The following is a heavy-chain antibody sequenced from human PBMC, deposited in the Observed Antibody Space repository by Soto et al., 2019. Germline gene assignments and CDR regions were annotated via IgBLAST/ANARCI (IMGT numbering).Heavy chain of an antibody. CDR2: IYHSGST. CDR3: ARASTTVTTLDY. Sequence: PSETLSLTCAVSGGSISSGGYSLSWIRQPPGKGLEWIGYIYHSGSTYYNPSLKSRVTISVDRSKNQFSLKLSSVTAADTAVYYCARASTTVTTLDYWGQGTLVTVSS. D-gene: IGHD4-17*01. J-gene: IGHJ4*02. CDR1: GGSISSGGYS. V-gene: IGHV4-30-2*01.